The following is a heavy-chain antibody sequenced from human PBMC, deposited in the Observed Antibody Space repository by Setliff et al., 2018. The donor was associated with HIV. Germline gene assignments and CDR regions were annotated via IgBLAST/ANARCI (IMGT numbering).Heavy chain of an antibody. D-gene: IGHD2-2*01. V-gene: IGHV4-38-2*02. J-gene: IGHJ2*01. Sequence: PSETLSLTCSVSGYSLSSGYYWGWVRQPPGKGPEFIGSTYHTGTPYYNPSLKSRVAISVDTSNNQFFLSLTSVTAADTAVYYCARNPPLFHHISTDSSPVNSWYFDLWGRGTLVTVSS. CDR2: TYHTGTP. CDR3: ARNPPLFHHISTDSSPVNSWYFDL. CDR1: GYSLSSGYY.